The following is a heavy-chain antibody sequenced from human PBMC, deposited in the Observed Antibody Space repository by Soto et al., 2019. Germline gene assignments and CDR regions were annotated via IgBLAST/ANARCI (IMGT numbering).Heavy chain of an antibody. CDR1: GGTFTNNA. D-gene: IGHD1-26*01. J-gene: IGHJ5*01. CDR2: IIPIFGTQ. CDR3: ARGMGMFDS. V-gene: IGHV1-69*01. Sequence: QVQVVQSGAEVKKPGSSVRVSCKASGGTFTNNAISWVRQAPGQGPEWMGGIIPIFGTQNYAQKFQDRVTITADESTSTAYMELSSLRSEDTAVYYCARGMGMFDSWGHGTLVTVSS.